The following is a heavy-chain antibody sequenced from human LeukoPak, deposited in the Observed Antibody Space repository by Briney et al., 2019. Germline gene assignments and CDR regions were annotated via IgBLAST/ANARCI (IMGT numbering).Heavy chain of an antibody. CDR3: AKDPRGGYSGSWYFDY. CDR1: GFIFSDYE. Sequence: GGSLRLSCATSGFIFSDYEMNWVRQAPGKGLEWVSYISSSGRTIFYADSVKGRFTISRDSAKKSVYLQMNSLRDEDTAVYYCAKDPRGGYSGSWYFDYWGQGTLVTVSS. J-gene: IGHJ4*02. V-gene: IGHV3-48*03. CDR2: ISSSGRTI. D-gene: IGHD5-12*01.